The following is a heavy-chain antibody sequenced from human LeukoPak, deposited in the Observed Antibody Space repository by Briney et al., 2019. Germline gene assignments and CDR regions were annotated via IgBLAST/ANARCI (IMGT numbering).Heavy chain of an antibody. CDR2: IYYSGST. D-gene: IGHD1-26*01. CDR1: GGSISSSSYY. J-gene: IGHJ5*02. Sequence: SETLSLTCTVSGGSISSSSYYWGWIRQPPGKGLEWIGSIYYSGSTYYNPSLRSRVTISVDTSKNQFSLKLSSVTAADTAVYYCAREGARELAGRDWFDPWGQGTLVTVSS. V-gene: IGHV4-39*07. CDR3: AREGARELAGRDWFDP.